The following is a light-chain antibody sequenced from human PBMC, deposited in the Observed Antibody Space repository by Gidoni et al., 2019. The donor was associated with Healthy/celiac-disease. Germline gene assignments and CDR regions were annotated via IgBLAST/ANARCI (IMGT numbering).Light chain of an antibody. CDR3: SSYAGSNNWGV. CDR2: EVS. Sequence: QSALTQPPSASGSPGQSVTISCTGTSSDVGGYNYVSWYQQHPGKAPKLMIYEVSKRPSGVPDLFSGSKSGNTASLTVSGLQAEDEADYYCSSYAGSNNWGVFGGGTKLTVL. CDR1: SSDVGGYNY. J-gene: IGLJ2*01. V-gene: IGLV2-8*01.